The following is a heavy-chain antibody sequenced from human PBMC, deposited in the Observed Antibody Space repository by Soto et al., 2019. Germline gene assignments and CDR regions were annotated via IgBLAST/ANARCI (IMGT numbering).Heavy chain of an antibody. CDR2: IFYNGNT. V-gene: IGHV4-38-2*01. CDR3: VIQGHCSRPNCCES. J-gene: IGHJ5*01. D-gene: IGHD3-3*02. CDR1: DYFIKYGYY. Sequence: PSETLFHTKAVSDYFIKYGYYWGWIRQPPGKGLEWIGSIFYNGNTYYNPSLKSRVTISVDTSKNHFSLSLNSVTAADTALYYFVIQGHCSRPNCCESWGQGT.